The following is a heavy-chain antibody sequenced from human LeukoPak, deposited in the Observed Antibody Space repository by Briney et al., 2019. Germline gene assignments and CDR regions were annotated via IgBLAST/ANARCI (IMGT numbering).Heavy chain of an antibody. V-gene: IGHV3-23*01. CDR3: AKVRGDGYNDYFDY. CDR2: IMGSGAGT. CDR1: AFTFSSYA. J-gene: IGHJ4*02. D-gene: IGHD5-24*01. Sequence: HPGGSLRLSCAASAFTFSSYAMSWVRQAPGKGLEWVSAIMGSGAGTYYADSVKGRFTISRDNSKNTLYLQMNSLRAEDTAVYYCAKVRGDGYNDYFDYWGQGTLVTVSS.